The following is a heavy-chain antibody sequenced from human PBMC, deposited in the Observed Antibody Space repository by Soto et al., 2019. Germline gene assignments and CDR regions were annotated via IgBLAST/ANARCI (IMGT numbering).Heavy chain of an antibody. CDR1: CYMFTRYG. Sequence: ASVKVSCKASCYMFTRYGISWVRQAPGQGLELMGWISGYNGKTNYAQKVQGRVTVTTDTSTSTAYMELSSLRSDDTAVYYCARMVVVLAARTNYFDYWGQGTLVTVSS. CDR2: ISGYNGKT. CDR3: ARMVVVLAARTNYFDY. J-gene: IGHJ4*02. D-gene: IGHD2-2*01. V-gene: IGHV1-18*01.